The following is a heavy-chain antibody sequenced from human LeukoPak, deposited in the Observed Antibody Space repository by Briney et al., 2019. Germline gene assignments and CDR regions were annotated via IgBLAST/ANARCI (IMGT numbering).Heavy chain of an antibody. V-gene: IGHV1-8*03. CDR3: ARAIRYQLLSDY. CDR1: GYTFSTYD. J-gene: IGHJ4*02. CDR2: MNPNSANT. D-gene: IGHD2-2*01. Sequence: ASVKVSCKTSGYTFSTYDINWLRQAAGQGLEWMGWMNPNSANTGFAQKFQGRAAITRDTSTATAYLELSRLTSEDTAVYYCARAIRYQLLSDYWGQGTLVTVSS.